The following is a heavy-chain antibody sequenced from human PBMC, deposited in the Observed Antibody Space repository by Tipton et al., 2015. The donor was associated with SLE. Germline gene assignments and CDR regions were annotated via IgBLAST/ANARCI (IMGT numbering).Heavy chain of an antibody. CDR3: ARRIGEAFEI. Sequence: TLSLTCAVYGGSFSGYYWSWIRQPPGKGLEWIGYIYHSGSTYYNPSLKSRVTISVDTSKNQFSLKLSSVTAADTAVYYCARRIGEAFEIWGQGTMVSVSS. CDR2: IYHSGST. D-gene: IGHD3-10*01. J-gene: IGHJ3*02. V-gene: IGHV4-34*01. CDR1: GGSFSGYY.